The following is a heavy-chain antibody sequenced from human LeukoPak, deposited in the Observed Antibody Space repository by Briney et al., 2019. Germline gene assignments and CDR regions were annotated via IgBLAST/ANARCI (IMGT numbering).Heavy chain of an antibody. Sequence: GGSLRLSCAASGFTFRNAWMSWVRQAPGKGLEWVSYISSSSSTIYYADSVKGRFTISRDNAKNSLYLQMNSLRDEDTAVYYCARGKVAYSSSWPIDYWGQGTLVTVSS. J-gene: IGHJ4*02. CDR1: GFTFRNAW. D-gene: IGHD6-13*01. V-gene: IGHV3-48*02. CDR2: ISSSSSTI. CDR3: ARGKVAYSSSWPIDY.